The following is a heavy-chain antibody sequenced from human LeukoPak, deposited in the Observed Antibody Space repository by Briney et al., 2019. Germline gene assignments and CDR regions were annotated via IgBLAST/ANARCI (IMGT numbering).Heavy chain of an antibody. Sequence: PSETLSLTYTVSGGSISSYYWSWIRQAPGKGLEWVANIKRDGSEKYYVDSVKGRFTISRDNAKNSLYLQMNSLRAEDTAVYYCARGAEAGRSKSYYFDYWGQGTLVTVSS. CDR1: GGSISSYY. CDR2: IKRDGSEK. CDR3: ARGAEAGRSKSYYFDY. D-gene: IGHD6-13*01. J-gene: IGHJ4*02. V-gene: IGHV3-7*01.